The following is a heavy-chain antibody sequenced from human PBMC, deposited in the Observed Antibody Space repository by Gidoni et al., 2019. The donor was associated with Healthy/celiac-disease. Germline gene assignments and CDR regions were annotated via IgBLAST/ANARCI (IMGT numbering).Heavy chain of an antibody. CDR2: INHSGST. J-gene: IGHJ4*02. Sequence: QVQLQQWGAGLLKPSETLSLTCAVYGGSFSGYYWSWIRQPPGKGLEWIGEINHSGSTNYNPSLKSRVTISVDTSKNQFSLKLSSVTAADTAVYYCARGSSWSNFDYWGQGTLVTVSS. CDR1: GGSFSGYY. V-gene: IGHV4-34*01. D-gene: IGHD6-13*01. CDR3: ARGSSWSNFDY.